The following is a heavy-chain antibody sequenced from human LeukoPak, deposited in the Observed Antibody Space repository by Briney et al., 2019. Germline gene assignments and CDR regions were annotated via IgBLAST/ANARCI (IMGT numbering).Heavy chain of an antibody. J-gene: IGHJ4*02. Sequence: ASVKVSCKVPGYTLTELSMHWVRQAPGKGLEWMGGFDPEDGETIYAQKFQGRVTMTEDTSTDTAYMELSSLRSEDTAVYYCATAQTHCTNGVCYVGYFDYWGQGTLVTVSS. CDR1: GYTLTELS. V-gene: IGHV1-24*01. D-gene: IGHD2-8*01. CDR3: ATAQTHCTNGVCYVGYFDY. CDR2: FDPEDGET.